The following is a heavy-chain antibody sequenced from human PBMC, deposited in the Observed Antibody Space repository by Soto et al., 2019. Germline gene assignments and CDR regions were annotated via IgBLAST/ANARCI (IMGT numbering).Heavy chain of an antibody. J-gene: IGHJ4*02. CDR1: GYTFTSYG. V-gene: IGHV1-18*01. Sequence: ASVKVSCKASGYTFTSYGISWVRQAPGQGLELMGWISAYNGNTNYAQKLQGRVTMTTDTSTSTAYMELRSLRSDDTAVYYCARVQSVWEEFDYWGQGTLVTVSS. D-gene: IGHD1-26*01. CDR2: ISAYNGNT. CDR3: ARVQSVWEEFDY.